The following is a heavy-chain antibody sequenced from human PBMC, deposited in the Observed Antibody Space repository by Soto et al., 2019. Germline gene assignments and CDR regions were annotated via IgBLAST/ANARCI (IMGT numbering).Heavy chain of an antibody. CDR1: GFTFSSYS. CDR3: TTSVGASGYEFY. D-gene: IGHD5-12*01. CDR2: ISSSSNYI. V-gene: IGHV3-48*02. Sequence: GGSLRLSCAASGFTFSSYSMNWVRQAPGQGLEWVSYISSSSNYIYYADSVKGRFTISRDNAKNSLYLQMNSLRDEDTAVYYCTTSVGASGYEFYWGQGTLVTVSS. J-gene: IGHJ4*02.